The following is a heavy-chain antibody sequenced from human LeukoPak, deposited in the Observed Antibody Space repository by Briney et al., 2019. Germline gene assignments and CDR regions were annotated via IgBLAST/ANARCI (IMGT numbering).Heavy chain of an antibody. CDR1: GGSISSSSYY. CDR2: IYYSGIT. Sequence: PSETLSLTCTVSGGSISSSSYYWGWIRQPPGKGLEWIANIYYSGITYHNPSLKSRVTISVDTSNNQFSLKLSSVTAADTAVYYCARLGRPDGFDIWGHGTIVTVSS. CDR3: ARLGRPDGFDI. J-gene: IGHJ3*02. V-gene: IGHV4-39*01.